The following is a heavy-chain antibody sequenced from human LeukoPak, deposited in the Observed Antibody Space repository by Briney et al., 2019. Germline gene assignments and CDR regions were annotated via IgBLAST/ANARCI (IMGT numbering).Heavy chain of an antibody. J-gene: IGHJ4*02. CDR3: ARARAYSSGWPTIDY. CDR1: GDSVSNNNAA. V-gene: IGHV6-1*01. Sequence: SQTLSLTCAISGDSVSNNNAAWNWIRQSPSRGLEWLGRTYYRSKWYNDYAASVKSRITINPDTSKNQFSLQLNSVTPEDTAVYYCARARAYSSGWPTIDYWGQGTLVTVSS. D-gene: IGHD6-19*01. CDR2: TYYRSKWYN.